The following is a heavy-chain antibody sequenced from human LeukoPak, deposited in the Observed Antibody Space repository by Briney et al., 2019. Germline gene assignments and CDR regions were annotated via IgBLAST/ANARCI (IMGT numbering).Heavy chain of an antibody. J-gene: IGHJ6*04. V-gene: IGHV4-39*07. Sequence: SETLSLTCTVSGGSINTPNYYWGWIRQTPGKGLEWIGNIFYSGGTYYSPSLTSRVTISLDTSRNQFSLKLSSVTAADTAVYYCARDKTPRLRYFDWLSLDEGARILDVWGKGTTVTISS. CDR2: IFYSGGT. D-gene: IGHD3-9*01. CDR1: GGSINTPNYY. CDR3: ARDKTPRLRYFDWLSLDEGARILDV.